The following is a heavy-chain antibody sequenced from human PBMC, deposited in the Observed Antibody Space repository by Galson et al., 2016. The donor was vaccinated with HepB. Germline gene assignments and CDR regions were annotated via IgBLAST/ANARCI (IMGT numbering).Heavy chain of an antibody. CDR2: VYPGDSDT. CDR1: GYTFTNYW. CDR3: ARRGIGLAGRGGIDY. V-gene: IGHV5-51*01. Sequence: QSGAEVKKPGESLRISCMGAGYTFTNYWIGWVRQMPGKGLEWMAMVYPGDSDTRYSPAFQGQVTISADKYMSTAYLQWSSLKASDTAMYYCARRGIGLAGRGGIDYWGQGTLITVSS. J-gene: IGHJ4*02. D-gene: IGHD6-19*01.